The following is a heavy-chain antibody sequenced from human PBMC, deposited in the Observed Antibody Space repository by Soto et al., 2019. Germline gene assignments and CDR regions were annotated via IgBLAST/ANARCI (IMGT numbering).Heavy chain of an antibody. J-gene: IGHJ2*01. CDR3: AHVDKAMVMAGYFDL. CDR1: GFSLSTSGVG. D-gene: IGHD5-18*01. V-gene: IGHV2-5*02. Sequence: QITLKESGPTLVKPTQTLTLTCTFSGFSLSTSGVGVGWIRQPPGKALEWLALIYWDDDKRYSPSLKSRLTSTKAPSKNQVVLTMTTMDPVDTATYHCAHVDKAMVMAGYFDLWGRGTLVTVSS. CDR2: IYWDDDK.